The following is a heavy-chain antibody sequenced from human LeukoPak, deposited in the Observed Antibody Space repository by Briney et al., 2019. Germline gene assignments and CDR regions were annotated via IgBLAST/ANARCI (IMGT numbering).Heavy chain of an antibody. J-gene: IGHJ3*02. CDR2: IYPGDSDT. D-gene: IGHD3-22*01. CDR3: ARAKEPYYYDSSGYAFDAFDI. CDR1: GYSFTSYW. V-gene: IGHV5-51*01. Sequence: GESLKISCKGSGYSFTSYWIGWVRQMPGKGLEWMGIIYPGDSDTRYSPSFQGQVTISADKSIGTAYLQWSSLKASDTAMYYCARAKEPYYYDSSGYAFDAFDIWGQGTMVTVSS.